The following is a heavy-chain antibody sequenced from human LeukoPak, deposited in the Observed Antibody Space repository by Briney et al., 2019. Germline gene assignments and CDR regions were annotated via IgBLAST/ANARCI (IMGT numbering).Heavy chain of an antibody. Sequence: ASVKVSCKASGGTFSSYAISWVRQAPGQGLEWMGGIIPIFGTANYAQKFQGRVTITADESTSTAYMELSSLRPEDTAEYYCARGRDFWSGYSDYWGQGTLVTVSS. CDR2: IIPIFGTA. D-gene: IGHD3-3*01. J-gene: IGHJ4*02. V-gene: IGHV1-69*01. CDR1: GGTFSSYA. CDR3: ARGRDFWSGYSDY.